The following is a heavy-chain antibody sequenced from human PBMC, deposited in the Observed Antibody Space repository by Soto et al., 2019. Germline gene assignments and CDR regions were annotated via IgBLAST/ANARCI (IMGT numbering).Heavy chain of an antibody. D-gene: IGHD2-21*01. V-gene: IGHV1-2*02. CDR2: INPNSGVT. CDR3: ARDFVSTIGDFDS. CDR1: GSALVEKY. J-gene: IGHJ4*02. Sequence: ASVKVSCKAAGSALVEKYGHWVRQAPGQGLEWMGWINPNSGVTNYPQNFQGRVTMTRERSISTAYMQLSGLRSDDTAVYYCARDFVSTIGDFDSCGQGTLVTVSS.